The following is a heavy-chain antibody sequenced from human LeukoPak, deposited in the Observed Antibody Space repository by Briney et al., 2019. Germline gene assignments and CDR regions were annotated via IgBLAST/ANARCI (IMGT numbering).Heavy chain of an antibody. CDR2: ISAYNGNT. CDR3: ARDRDDTWWFGQDYYYGMDV. V-gene: IGHV1-18*01. D-gene: IGHD2-15*01. J-gene: IGHJ6*02. Sequence: ASVKVSCKASGYTFTSYGISWVRQAPGQGLEWMGWISAYNGNTNYAQKLQGRVTMTTDTSTSTAYMELRSLRSDDTAVYYCARDRDDTWWFGQDYYYGMDVWGQGTTVTVSS. CDR1: GYTFTSYG.